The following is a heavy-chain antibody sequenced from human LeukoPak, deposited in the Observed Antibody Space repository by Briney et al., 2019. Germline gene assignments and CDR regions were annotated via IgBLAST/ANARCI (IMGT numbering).Heavy chain of an antibody. CDR2: ISYDGSNK. V-gene: IGHV3-30-3*01. J-gene: IGHJ4*02. Sequence: GGSLRLSCAASGFTFSSYAMHWVCQAPGKGLEWVAVISYDGSNKYYADSVKGRFTISRDNSKNTLYLQMNSLRAEDTAVYYCAGDGKRRSQRWLVRGIYYFDYWGQGTLVTVSS. CDR1: GFTFSSYA. CDR3: AGDGKRRSQRWLVRGIYYFDY. D-gene: IGHD6-19*01.